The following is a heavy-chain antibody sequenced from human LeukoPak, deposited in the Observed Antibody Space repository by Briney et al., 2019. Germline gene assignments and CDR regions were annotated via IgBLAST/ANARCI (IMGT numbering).Heavy chain of an antibody. D-gene: IGHD3-10*01. Sequence: GGSLRLSCAVSGITLSNYGMSWVRQAPGKGLEWVAGISDSGGRTNYADSVKGRFTISRDNPKNTLSPQMNSLRTEDTAVHFCAKRGVVIRGFLVGFHKEAYYYDSWGQGALVTVPS. CDR1: GITLSNYG. CDR2: ISDSGGRT. J-gene: IGHJ4*02. CDR3: AKRGVVIRGFLVGFHKEAYYYDS. V-gene: IGHV3-23*01.